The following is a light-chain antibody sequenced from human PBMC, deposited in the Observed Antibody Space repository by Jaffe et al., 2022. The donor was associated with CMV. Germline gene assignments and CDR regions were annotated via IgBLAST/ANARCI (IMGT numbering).Light chain of an antibody. Sequence: EIVLTQSPATLSLSPGERATLSCRASQNVDSYLAWYQQKPGRAPRLLIYDASNRATGIPARFSGGGYGTDFTLTISNLEPEDFAVYYCQHRSNWPITFGGGTKVEIK. CDR3: QHRSNWPIT. CDR2: DAS. CDR1: QNVDSY. J-gene: IGKJ4*01. V-gene: IGKV3-11*01.